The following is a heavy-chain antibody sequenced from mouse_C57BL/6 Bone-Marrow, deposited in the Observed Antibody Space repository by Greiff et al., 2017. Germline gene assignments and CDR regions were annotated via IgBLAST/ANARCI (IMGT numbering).Heavy chain of an antibody. J-gene: IGHJ2*01. CDR3: ARDSDYFDY. V-gene: IGHV5-4*01. Sequence: EVKVVESGGGLVKPGGSLKLSCAASGFTFSSYAMSWVRQTPEKRLEWVATISDGGSYTYYPDNVKGRFTISRDNAKNNLYLQMSHLKSEDTAMYYCARDSDYFDYWGQGTTLTVSS. CDR2: ISDGGSYT. CDR1: GFTFSSYA.